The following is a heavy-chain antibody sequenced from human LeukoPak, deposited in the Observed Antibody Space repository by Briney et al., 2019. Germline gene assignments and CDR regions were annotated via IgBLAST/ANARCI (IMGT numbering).Heavy chain of an antibody. J-gene: IGHJ4*02. CDR3: ARDGPYYGSGSLDY. V-gene: IGHV7-4-1*02. Sequence: ASVKVSCKASGYTFTTYAMNWVRQAPGQGLEWMGWINTNIGNPTYAQGFTGRFVFSLDTSVSTAYPQISSLKAEDTAVYYCARDGPYYGSGSLDYWGQGTLVTVSS. CDR1: GYTFTTYA. CDR2: INTNIGNP. D-gene: IGHD3-10*01.